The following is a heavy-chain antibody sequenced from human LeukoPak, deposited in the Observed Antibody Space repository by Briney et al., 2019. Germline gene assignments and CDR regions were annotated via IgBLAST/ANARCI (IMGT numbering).Heavy chain of an antibody. V-gene: IGHV4-4*07. CDR3: ARLRRTLTYYYGSGTQVDFDY. CDR2: IYTSGST. Sequence: SETLSLTCTVSGGSITIYYWSWIRQPAGKGLEWIGRIYTSGSTNYNPSLKSRVTMSVDTSKNQFSLKLSSVTAADTAVYYCARLRRTLTYYYGSGTQVDFDYWGQGTLVTVSS. D-gene: IGHD3-10*01. J-gene: IGHJ4*02. CDR1: GGSITIYY.